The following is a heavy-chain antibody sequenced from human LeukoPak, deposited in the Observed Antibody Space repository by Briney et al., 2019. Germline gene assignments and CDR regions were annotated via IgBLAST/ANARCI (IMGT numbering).Heavy chain of an antibody. CDR2: ICYSGST. V-gene: IGHV4-59*01. CDR1: GGSITSYY. J-gene: IGHJ4*02. Sequence: SETLSLTCTVSGGSITSYYWSWIRQPPGKGLEWIGYICYSGSTNYNPSLKRRVTISVDTSKNQFSLKLTSVTAADTAVYYCARGVPEYYDFWSGYFYYFDYWGQGTLVTVSS. D-gene: IGHD3-3*01. CDR3: ARGVPEYYDFWSGYFYYFDY.